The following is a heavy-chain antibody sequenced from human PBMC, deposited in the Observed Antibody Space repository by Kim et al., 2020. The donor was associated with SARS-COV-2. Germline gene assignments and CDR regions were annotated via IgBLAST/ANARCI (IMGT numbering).Heavy chain of an antibody. CDR2: DGSEK. D-gene: IGHD1-1*01. CDR3: ARVQPTN. Sequence: DGSEKYYVDSVKGRFTISRDNAKNSLYLQMNSLRAEDTAVYYCARVQPTNWGQGTLVTVSS. J-gene: IGHJ4*02. V-gene: IGHV3-7*01.